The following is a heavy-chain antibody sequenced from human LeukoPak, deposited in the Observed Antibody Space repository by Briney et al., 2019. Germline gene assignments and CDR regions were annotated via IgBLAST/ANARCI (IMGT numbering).Heavy chain of an antibody. CDR2: ISNDGTNK. CDR1: GFTFSRFG. Sequence: GGSLRLSCAASGFTFSRFGMHWVRQALGKGLEWVAVISNDGTNKYYADSVKGRFTISRDDSKNTLYLQMNSLRAEDTAVFYCVKPYYTAKEFYYFDYWGQGTLVTVSS. V-gene: IGHV3-30*18. D-gene: IGHD2-21*02. CDR3: VKPYYTAKEFYYFDY. J-gene: IGHJ4*02.